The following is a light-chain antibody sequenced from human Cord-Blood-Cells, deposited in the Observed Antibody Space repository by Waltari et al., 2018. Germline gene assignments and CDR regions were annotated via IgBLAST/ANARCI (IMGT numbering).Light chain of an antibody. V-gene: IGLV2-14*03. CDR2: DVS. CDR3: SSYTSSSTLV. Sequence: QSALTQPASVSGSPGQPLTISCTGTSSDSGGYHYVSWYQQHPGKAPKLMIYDVSNRPSGFSNRFSGSKSGNTASLTSSGLQAEDEADYYCSSYTSSSTLVFGGGTKLTVL. CDR1: SSDSGGYHY. J-gene: IGLJ3*02.